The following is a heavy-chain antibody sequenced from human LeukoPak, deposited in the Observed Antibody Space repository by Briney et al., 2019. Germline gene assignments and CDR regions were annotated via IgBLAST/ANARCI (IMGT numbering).Heavy chain of an antibody. CDR3: TRLSGPATPHCGDYFDY. CDR2: IRSKANSYAT. Sequence: GGSLRLSCAASGFTFSGSAMHWFRQASGKGLEWVGRIRSKANSYATAYAASVKGRFTISRDDSKNTAYLQMNSLKTEDTAVYYCTRLSGPATPHCGDYFDYWGQGTLVTVSS. CDR1: GFTFSGSA. J-gene: IGHJ4*02. V-gene: IGHV3-73*01. D-gene: IGHD4-17*01.